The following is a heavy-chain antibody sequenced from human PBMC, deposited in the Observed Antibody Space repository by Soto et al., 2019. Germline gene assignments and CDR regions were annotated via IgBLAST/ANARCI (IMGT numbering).Heavy chain of an antibody. CDR1: GFIFENFG. Sequence: GGSLRLSCAASGFIFENFGMSWVRQAPGRGLEWISSISGSGFKKYYADSVKGRFTISRDNSKSTVYLELNNLSAEDTAVYHCAKNQGVELVPLATVDWFDPWGQGSVVTVSS. CDR3: AKNQGVELVPLATVDWFDP. D-gene: IGHD1-26*01. J-gene: IGHJ5*02. CDR2: ISGSGFKK. V-gene: IGHV3-23*01.